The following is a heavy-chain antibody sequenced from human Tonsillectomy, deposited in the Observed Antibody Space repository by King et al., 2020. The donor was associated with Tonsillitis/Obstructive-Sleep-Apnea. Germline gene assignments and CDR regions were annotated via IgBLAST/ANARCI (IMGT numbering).Heavy chain of an antibody. CDR2: IYHSGST. CDR1: GGSISSSNW. V-gene: IGHV4-4*02. Sequence: VQLQESGPGLVKPSGTLSLTCAVSGGSISSSNWWSWVRQPPGKGLEWIGGIYHSGSTNYNPSLNSRVTISVEKSKTQFSLKLSSGTAADTAVYYCARMGCSSTSCFPKGVYYYMDVWGKGTTVTVSS. CDR3: ARMGCSSTSCFPKGVYYYMDV. J-gene: IGHJ6*03. D-gene: IGHD2-2*01.